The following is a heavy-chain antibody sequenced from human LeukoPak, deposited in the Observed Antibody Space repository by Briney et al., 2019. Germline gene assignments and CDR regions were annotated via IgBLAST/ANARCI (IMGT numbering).Heavy chain of an antibody. J-gene: IGHJ4*02. CDR1: GFTVSTNY. D-gene: IGHD6-13*01. V-gene: IGHV3-66*01. Sequence: GGSLRLSCAASGFTVSTNYMSWVRQAPGKGLECVSVIYSGGGTYYAAAVKGRFTISRDNAKNSLYLQMNSLRAEDTAVYYCARDIATAGHSAIDYWGQGTLVTVSS. CDR3: ARDIATAGHSAIDY. CDR2: IYSGGGT.